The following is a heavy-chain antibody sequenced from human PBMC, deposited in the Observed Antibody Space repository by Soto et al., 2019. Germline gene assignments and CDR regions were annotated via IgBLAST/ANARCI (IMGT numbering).Heavy chain of an antibody. J-gene: IGHJ4*02. CDR2: IDPSDSYT. V-gene: IGHV5-10-1*01. CDR3: TTDGPNLYTPMMLGGLDH. D-gene: IGHD5-18*01. Sequence: PGESLKISCHGSGNSFTDYWITWARQMPGKGLEWMGRIDPSDSYTNYNPSFQGHVTISADKSIGIAYLQMNSLKIEDTAVYYCTTDGPNLYTPMMLGGLDHWGQGTLVTVSS. CDR1: GNSFTDYW.